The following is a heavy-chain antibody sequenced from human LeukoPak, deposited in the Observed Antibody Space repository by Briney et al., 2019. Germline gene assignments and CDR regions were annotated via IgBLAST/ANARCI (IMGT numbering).Heavy chain of an antibody. V-gene: IGHV4-39*01. Sequence: PSETLSPTCTVSGGSISSSSYYWGWIRQPPGKGLEWIGNIYYSGSTYYNPSLKSRVTISVDTSKNQFSLKLSSVTAADTAVYYCARPGRSSIWKDYFDYWGQGTLVTVSS. CDR1: GGSISSSSYY. CDR2: IYYSGST. CDR3: ARPGRSSIWKDYFDY. D-gene: IGHD6-13*01. J-gene: IGHJ4*02.